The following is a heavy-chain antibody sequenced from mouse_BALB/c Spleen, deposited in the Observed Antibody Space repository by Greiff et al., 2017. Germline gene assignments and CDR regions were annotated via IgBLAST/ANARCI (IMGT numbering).Heavy chain of an antibody. Sequence: LQESGAELVKPGASVKLSCKASGYTFTSYYMYWVKQRPGQGLEWIGEINPSNGGTNFNEKFKSKATLTVDKSSSTAYMQLSSLTSEDSAVYYCTRTYYGSSGYCDYWGQGTTLTVSS. J-gene: IGHJ2*01. CDR2: INPSNGGT. CDR1: GYTFTSYY. D-gene: IGHD1-1*01. CDR3: TRTYYGSSGYCDY. V-gene: IGHV1S81*02.